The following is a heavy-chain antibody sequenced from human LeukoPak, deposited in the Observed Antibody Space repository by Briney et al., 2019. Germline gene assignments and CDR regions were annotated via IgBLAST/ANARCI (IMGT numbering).Heavy chain of an antibody. CDR1: GFTFSSYS. J-gene: IGHJ6*02. CDR3: ARDSGYYYYGMDV. V-gene: IGHV3-21*01. CDR2: ISSSSSYI. Sequence: GGSLRLSCAASGFTFSSYSMNWVRQAPGKGLEWVSSISSSSSYIYYADSVKSRFTISRDNAKNSLYLQMNSLRAEDTAVYYCARDSGYYYYGMDVWGQGTTVTVSS.